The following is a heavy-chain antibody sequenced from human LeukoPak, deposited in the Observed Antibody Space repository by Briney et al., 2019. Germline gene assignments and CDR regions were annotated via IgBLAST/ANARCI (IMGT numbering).Heavy chain of an antibody. CDR2: IYSGGST. D-gene: IGHD3-10*01. J-gene: IGHJ5*02. CDR3: ARLMVRGVNWFDL. Sequence: GGSLRLSCAASGFTVSSNYMSWVRQAPGKGLEGVSVIYSGGSTYYADSVKGRFTISRDNSKNTLYLQMNTLRAEDTAVYFCARLMVRGVNWFDLWGQGTLVTVSS. V-gene: IGHV3-66*04. CDR1: GFTVSSNY.